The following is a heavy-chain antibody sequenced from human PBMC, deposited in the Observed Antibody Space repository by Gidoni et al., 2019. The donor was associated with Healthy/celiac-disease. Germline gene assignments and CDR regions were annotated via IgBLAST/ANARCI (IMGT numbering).Heavy chain of an antibody. Sequence: EVQLVESGGGLVKPGGSLRLSCAASGFTFSSYSMNWVRQAPGKGLEWVSSISSSSSYIYYADSVKGRFTISRDNAKNSLYLQMNSLRAEDTAVYYCARRVVRGGDREDYWGQGTLVTVSS. J-gene: IGHJ4*02. V-gene: IGHV3-21*01. CDR3: ARRVVRGGDREDY. CDR1: GFTFSSYS. CDR2: ISSSSSYI. D-gene: IGHD3-10*01.